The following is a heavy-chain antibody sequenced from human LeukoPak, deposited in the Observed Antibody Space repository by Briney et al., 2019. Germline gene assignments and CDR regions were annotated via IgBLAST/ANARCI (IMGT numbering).Heavy chain of an antibody. V-gene: IGHV3-48*04. CDR3: ARGDSSSSDLIDY. Sequence: GGSLRLSCAASGFTFSSYSMNWVRQAPGKGLEWVSYISSSSSTIYYADSVKGRFTISRDNAKNSLYLQMNSLRAEDTAVYYCARGDSSSSDLIDYWGQGTLVTVSS. CDR1: GFTFSSYS. D-gene: IGHD6-13*01. J-gene: IGHJ4*02. CDR2: ISSSSSTI.